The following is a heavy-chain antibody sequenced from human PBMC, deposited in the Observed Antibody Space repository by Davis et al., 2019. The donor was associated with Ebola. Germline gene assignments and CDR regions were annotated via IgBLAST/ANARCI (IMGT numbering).Heavy chain of an antibody. V-gene: IGHV3-48*04. CDR1: GFTFSSYS. J-gene: IGHJ4*02. CDR3: ATDNWGPAL. D-gene: IGHD7-27*01. CDR2: ISSSSSTI. Sequence: PGGSLRLSCAASGFTFSSYSMSWVRQAPGKGLEWVSYISSSSSTICYADSVKGRFTISRDNAKKSLYLEMNSLRAEDTAVYYCATDNWGPALWGQGTLLTVSS.